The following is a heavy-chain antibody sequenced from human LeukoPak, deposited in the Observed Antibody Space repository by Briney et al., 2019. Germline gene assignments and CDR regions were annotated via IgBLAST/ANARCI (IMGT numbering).Heavy chain of an antibody. CDR1: GFTLSNYA. D-gene: IGHD3-3*02. V-gene: IGHV3-30-3*01. CDR3: ARSVFGAVIPLGGGGLDV. CDR2: LSYDGGTE. Sequence: PGGSLRLSCAASGFTLSNYAVHWVRQAPGKGLEWLAILSYDGGTEYYADSVKGRFTISRDNSKNTLYLQMDSLRGDDTALYFCARSVFGAVIPLGGGGLDVWGQGTTVTVSS. J-gene: IGHJ6*02.